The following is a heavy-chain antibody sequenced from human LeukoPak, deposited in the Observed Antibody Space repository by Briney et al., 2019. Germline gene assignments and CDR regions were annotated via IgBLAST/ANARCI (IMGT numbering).Heavy chain of an antibody. CDR3: ARDQSGLHDYGKRGVPLYYMDV. V-gene: IGHV1-46*01. J-gene: IGHJ6*03. Sequence: ASVKVSCKASGYTFTSYYMHWVRQAPGQGLEWMGIINPSGGSTSYAQKFQGRVTMTRDTSTSTVYMELSSLRSEDTAVYYCARDQSGLHDYGKRGVPLYYMDVWGKGTTVTISS. CDR2: INPSGGST. D-gene: IGHD4-17*01. CDR1: GYTFTSYY.